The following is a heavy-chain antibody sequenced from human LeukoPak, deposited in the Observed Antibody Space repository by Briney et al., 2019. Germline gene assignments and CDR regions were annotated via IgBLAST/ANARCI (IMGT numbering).Heavy chain of an antibody. D-gene: IGHD3-9*01. CDR3: AKVPYDILRSCFDF. CDR1: GFTFTSYA. CDR2: IDGSGGNT. Sequence: PGGSLRLSCAASGFTFTSYAMTWVRQAPGKGLDWVSAIDGSGGNTYYADSVKGRFTISRDNSKNTLYLQMNSLRAEDTAVYYCAKVPYDILRSCFDFWGQGTLVTVSS. V-gene: IGHV3-23*01. J-gene: IGHJ4*02.